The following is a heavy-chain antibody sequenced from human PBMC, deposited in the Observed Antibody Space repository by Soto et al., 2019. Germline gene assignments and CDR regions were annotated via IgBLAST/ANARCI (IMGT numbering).Heavy chain of an antibody. CDR3: AKIIGFCSSSSCSRDYYFYYGMDV. V-gene: IGHV3-30*18. CDR2: ISYDGGNK. Sequence: GGSLRLSCAASGFTFSNYGLHWVRHAPGKGLEWVAVISYDGGNKYYADSVKGRFTISRDNPKNTLYLQMNSLKPEDTAVYYCAKIIGFCSSSSCSRDYYFYYGMDVWGHGTTVTVSS. J-gene: IGHJ6*02. CDR1: GFTFSNYG. D-gene: IGHD2-2*01.